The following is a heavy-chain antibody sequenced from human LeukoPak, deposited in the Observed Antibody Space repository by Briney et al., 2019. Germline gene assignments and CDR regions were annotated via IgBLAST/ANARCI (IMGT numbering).Heavy chain of an antibody. CDR1: GYTFTSYY. Sequence: GASVKLSCKASGYTFTSYYMHCVRQAPGQGLEWMGIINPSGGSTSYAQKFQGRVTMTRDTSTSTVYMELSSLRSEDTAVYYCGPRSAVAGPSWRLDYWRQGTLVTVSS. J-gene: IGHJ4*02. CDR2: INPSGGST. V-gene: IGHV1-46*01. D-gene: IGHD6-19*01. CDR3: GPRSAVAGPSWRLDY.